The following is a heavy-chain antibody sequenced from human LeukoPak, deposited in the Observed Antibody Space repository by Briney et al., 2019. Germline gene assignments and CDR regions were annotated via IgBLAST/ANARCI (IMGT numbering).Heavy chain of an antibody. CDR1: GVTFTSAW. V-gene: IGHV3-15*07. CDR2: IKSKADGETT. CDR3: STLTSRYLPDS. Sequence: GGSLRLSCGASGVTFTSAWMNWVGQAPGKGLEWVGRIKSKADGETTDYAAPVKGRFTFSRDDSKNMLYLQMNGLKSEDTAVYYCSTLTSRYLPDSWGQGTLVTVSS. D-gene: IGHD3-9*01. J-gene: IGHJ4*02.